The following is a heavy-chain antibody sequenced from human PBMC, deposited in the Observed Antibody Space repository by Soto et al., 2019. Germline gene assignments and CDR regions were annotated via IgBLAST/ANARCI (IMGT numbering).Heavy chain of an antibody. CDR2: ISSSSSYI. Sequence: EVQLVESGGGLVKPGGSLRLSCAASGFTFSSYSMNWVRQAPGKGLEWVSSISSSSSYIYYADSVKGRFTISRDNSKNTLYLQMNSLRAEDTAVYYCARDRLEGWELPSGFDYWGQGTLVTVSS. D-gene: IGHD1-26*01. V-gene: IGHV3-21*01. CDR3: ARDRLEGWELPSGFDY. CDR1: GFTFSSYS. J-gene: IGHJ4*02.